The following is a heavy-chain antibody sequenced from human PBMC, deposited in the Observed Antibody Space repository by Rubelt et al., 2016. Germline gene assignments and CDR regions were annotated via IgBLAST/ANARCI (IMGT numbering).Heavy chain of an antibody. CDR3: ARTYYYDSSGPVDY. CDR2: IGYTGST. Sequence: QLQLQESGPGLVKPSETLSLTCTVSGGSITRNNYNWGWIRQTPEKGLEWIGSIGYTGSTYYNPSLKSRVTISVETSRNQFSLQLGSVTAADTAVYYCARTYYYDSSGPVDYWGQGTLVTVSS. D-gene: IGHD3-22*01. CDR1: GGSITRNNYN. V-gene: IGHV4-39*01. J-gene: IGHJ4*02.